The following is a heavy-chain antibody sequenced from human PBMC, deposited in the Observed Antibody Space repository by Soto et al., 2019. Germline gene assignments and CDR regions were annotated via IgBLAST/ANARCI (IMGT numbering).Heavy chain of an antibody. Sequence: QVQLVESGGGVVQPGRSLRLSCATSGFTFSSYGMHWVRQGPDKGLEWVAVIWYDGTNKYYADSVNGRFTISRDDSKNTLYLQMNSLRAEDTAVYYCARGPMTTVTTWGDWYFDLWGRGTLVTVSS. V-gene: IGHV3-33*01. D-gene: IGHD4-17*01. CDR1: GFTFSSYG. CDR3: ARGPMTTVTTWGDWYFDL. J-gene: IGHJ2*01. CDR2: IWYDGTNK.